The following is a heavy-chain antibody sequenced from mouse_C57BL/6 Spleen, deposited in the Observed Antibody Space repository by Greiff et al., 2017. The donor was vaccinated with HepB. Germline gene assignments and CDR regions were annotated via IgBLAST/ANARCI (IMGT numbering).Heavy chain of an antibody. CDR3: TRCPIYYYGSSYLDY. Sequence: VQLQQSGTVLARPGASVKMSCKTSGYTFTSYWMLWVKQRPGQGLEWIGAIYPGNSDTSYNQKFKGKAKLTAVTSASTAYMELSSLTNEDSAVYYCTRCPIYYYGSSYLDYWGQGTSVTVSS. V-gene: IGHV1-5*01. CDR2: IYPGNSDT. J-gene: IGHJ4*01. CDR1: GYTFTSYW. D-gene: IGHD1-1*01.